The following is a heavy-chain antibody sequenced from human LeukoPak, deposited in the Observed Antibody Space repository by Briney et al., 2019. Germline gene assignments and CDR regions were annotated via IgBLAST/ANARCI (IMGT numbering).Heavy chain of an antibody. CDR3: ARASLVRESREYYYYYGMDV. Sequence: SETLSLTCTVSGGSVSSGSYYWSWIRQPPGKGLEWIGYIYYSGSTNYNPSLKSRVTISVDTSKNQFSLKLSSVTAADTAVYYCARASLVRESREYYYYYGMDVWGQGTTVTVSS. V-gene: IGHV4-61*01. CDR1: GGSVSSGSYY. J-gene: IGHJ6*02. D-gene: IGHD3-10*01. CDR2: IYYSGST.